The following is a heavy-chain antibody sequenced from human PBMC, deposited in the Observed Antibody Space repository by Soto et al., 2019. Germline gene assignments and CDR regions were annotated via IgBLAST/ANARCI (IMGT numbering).Heavy chain of an antibody. CDR2: IYYTGST. CDR1: GGSISSYY. V-gene: IGHV4-59*01. D-gene: IGHD3-22*01. CDR3: ARVFDSSGYPRYFDY. J-gene: IGHJ4*02. Sequence: SETLSLTCTVYGGSISSYYSSWIRQPPGKGLEWVGYIYYTGSTNYNPSLKSRVTISGDTSKNQFSLKLSSVTAADTAVYYCARVFDSSGYPRYFDYWGQGTLVTVS.